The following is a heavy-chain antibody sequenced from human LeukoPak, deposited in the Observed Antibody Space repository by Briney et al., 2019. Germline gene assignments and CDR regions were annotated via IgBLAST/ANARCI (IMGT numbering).Heavy chain of an antibody. D-gene: IGHD3-10*01. J-gene: IGHJ6*03. V-gene: IGHV3-30*18. CDR3: AKGLGPLVRGVVPRTYYMDV. Sequence: PGTSLRLSCVGSGFTFSSYGIHWVRQLPGKGPEWVAIISYDGSSEFYADSVKGRFKISGDNSKNTVNLQMNSLGVEDTAVYYCAKGLGPLVRGVVPRTYYMDVWGRGTTVTVSS. CDR2: ISYDGSSE. CDR1: GFTFSSYG.